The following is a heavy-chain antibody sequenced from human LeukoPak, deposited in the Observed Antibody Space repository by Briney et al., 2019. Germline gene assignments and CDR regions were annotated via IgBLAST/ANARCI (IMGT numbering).Heavy chain of an antibody. V-gene: IGHV4-38-2*02. CDR3: ARVGSISTYYYDSSGLSAFDI. CDR2: IYHSGST. Sequence: SETLSLTCTVSGYSISTGYYWGWIRQPPGKGLEWIGSIYHSGSTYYNPSLKSRVAISVDTSKNQFSLKLSSVTAADTAVYYCARVGSISTYYYDSSGLSAFDIWGQGTMVTVSS. J-gene: IGHJ3*02. CDR1: GYSISTGYY. D-gene: IGHD3-22*01.